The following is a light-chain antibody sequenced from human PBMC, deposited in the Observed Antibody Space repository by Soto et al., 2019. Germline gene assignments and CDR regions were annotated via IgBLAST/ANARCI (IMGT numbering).Light chain of an antibody. Sequence: DIQMTQSPSTLSGSVGDRVTITCRASQTISSWLAWYQQKPGKAPKLLIYKASTLKSGVPSRFSGSGSGTEFTLTISRLEPEDFALYYCQQYGGSPITFGQGTRL. CDR3: QQYGGSPIT. CDR1: QTISSW. CDR2: KAS. J-gene: IGKJ5*01. V-gene: IGKV1-5*03.